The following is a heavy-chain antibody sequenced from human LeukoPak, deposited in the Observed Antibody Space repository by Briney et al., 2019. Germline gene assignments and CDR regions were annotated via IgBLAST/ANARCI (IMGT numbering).Heavy chain of an antibody. CDR3: ARYYGGVRYYFDY. D-gene: IGHD4-23*01. Sequence: ASVKVSCKASGYTFTSYDINWVRQAIGQGLEWMGWMNPNSGNTGYAQKLQGRVTMTTDTSTSTAYMELRSLRSDDTAVYYCARYYGGVRYYFDYWGQGTLVTVSS. CDR2: MNPNSGNT. J-gene: IGHJ4*02. CDR1: GYTFTSYD. V-gene: IGHV1-8*02.